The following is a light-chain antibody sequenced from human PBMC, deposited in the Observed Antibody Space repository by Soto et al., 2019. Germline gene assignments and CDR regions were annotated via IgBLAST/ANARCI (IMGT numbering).Light chain of an antibody. CDR2: EVT. CDR1: SSDVGSYNY. V-gene: IGLV2-14*01. J-gene: IGLJ1*01. CDR3: SSYRSSSTYV. Sequence: QSALNQPASVSGSPGQSITISCTGTSSDVGSYNYVSWHQQHPGQAPKLMIYEVTHRASGIPDRFSASKSGNTASLTISGLQAGDEADYYCSSYRSSSTYVFGTGTKLT.